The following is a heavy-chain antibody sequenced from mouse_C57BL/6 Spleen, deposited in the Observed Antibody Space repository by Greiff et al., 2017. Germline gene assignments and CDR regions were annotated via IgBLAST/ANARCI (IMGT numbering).Heavy chain of an antibody. D-gene: IGHD3-2*02. Sequence: QVQLQQSGAELVKPGASVKISCKASGYAFSSYWMNWVKQRPGKGLEWIGQIYPGDGDTNYNGKFKGKATLTADKSSSTAYMQLSSLTSEDSAVYFCANSGYDYYAMDYWGQGTSVTVSS. V-gene: IGHV1-80*01. CDR2: IYPGDGDT. CDR1: GYAFSSYW. CDR3: ANSGYDYYAMDY. J-gene: IGHJ4*01.